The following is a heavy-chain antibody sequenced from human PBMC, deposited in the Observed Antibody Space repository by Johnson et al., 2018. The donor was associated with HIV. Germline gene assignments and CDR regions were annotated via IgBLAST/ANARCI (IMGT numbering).Heavy chain of an antibody. CDR2: ISYGGSEK. CDR1: GFTFSSYA. D-gene: IGHD3-22*01. V-gene: IGHV3-30*04. J-gene: IGHJ3*02. Sequence: QMQLVESGGGLVQPGGSLRLSCVVSGFTFSSYAMHWVRQAPGKGLEWVALISYGGSEKYYVDSVKGRFTISRDNAKNSLYLQMNSLRAEDTAVYYCARGYGTSGYYYGDAFDMWGQGTMVSVSS. CDR3: ARGYGTSGYYYGDAFDM.